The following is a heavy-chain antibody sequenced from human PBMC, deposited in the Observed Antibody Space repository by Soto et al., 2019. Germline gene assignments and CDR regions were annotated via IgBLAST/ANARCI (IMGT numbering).Heavy chain of an antibody. J-gene: IGHJ4*02. V-gene: IGHV1-18*04. D-gene: IGHD2-15*01. Sequence: ASVKVSCKASGYTFTSYGISWVRQAPGLGLEWMGWISAYNGNTNYAQKLQGRVTMTTDTSTSTAYMELRSLRSDDTAVYYCAISPRYCSGGSCYSAPDYWGQGTLVTVSS. CDR3: AISPRYCSGGSCYSAPDY. CDR1: GYTFTSYG. CDR2: ISAYNGNT.